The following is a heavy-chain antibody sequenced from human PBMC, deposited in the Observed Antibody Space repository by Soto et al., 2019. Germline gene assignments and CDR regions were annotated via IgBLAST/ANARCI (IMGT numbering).Heavy chain of an antibody. Sequence: ASVKVSCKASGYTFTGYYMHWVRQAPGQGLEWMGWINPNSGGTNYAQKFQGWVTMTRDTSISTAYMELSRLRSDDTAVYYCAREEGKPEQDYYYYYGMDVWGQGTTVTVSS. V-gene: IGHV1-2*04. J-gene: IGHJ6*02. CDR3: AREEGKPEQDYYYYYGMDV. D-gene: IGHD1-26*01. CDR1: GYTFTGYY. CDR2: INPNSGGT.